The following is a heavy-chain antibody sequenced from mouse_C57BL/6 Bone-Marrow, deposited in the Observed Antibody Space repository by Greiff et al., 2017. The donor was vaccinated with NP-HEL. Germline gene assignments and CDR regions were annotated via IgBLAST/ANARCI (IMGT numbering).Heavy chain of an antibody. CDR1: GYTFTSYG. CDR3: ARSYYYGSSSRWYFDV. CDR2: IYPRSGNT. D-gene: IGHD1-1*01. Sequence: QVQLQQSGAELARPGASVKLSCKASGYTFTSYGISWVKQRPGQGLEWIGEIYPRSGNTYYNEKFKGKATLTADKSSSTAYMELRSLTTEDSAVYFCARSYYYGSSSRWYFDVWGTGTTVTVSS. J-gene: IGHJ1*03. V-gene: IGHV1-81*01.